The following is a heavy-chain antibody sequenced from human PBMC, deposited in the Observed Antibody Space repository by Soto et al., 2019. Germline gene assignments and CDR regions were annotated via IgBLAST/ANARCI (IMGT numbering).Heavy chain of an antibody. D-gene: IGHD2-2*03. Sequence: QVQLVESGGGVVQPGRSLRLSCAPSGFTFSNHGMYWVRQAPGKGLDWVAVIRYDGSETDYAESVKGRLTISRDNSKNMLYLQINSLRAEDTAVYYCARINGYSSRGHYYNLDVWGQGTTVAV. CDR2: IRYDGSET. CDR3: ARINGYSSRGHYYNLDV. CDR1: GFTFSNHG. J-gene: IGHJ6*02. V-gene: IGHV3-33*01.